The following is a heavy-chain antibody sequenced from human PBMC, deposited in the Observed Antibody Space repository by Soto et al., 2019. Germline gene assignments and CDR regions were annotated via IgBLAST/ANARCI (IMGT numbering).Heavy chain of an antibody. CDR1: GYTFTTYW. CDR3: ACHLPLQTTAEFTYHFDF. V-gene: IGHV5-51*01. Sequence: GESLKISCEGSGYTFTTYWIAWVRQMPGKGLEWMGIIYPGDSDTKYSPSFQGQVTMSADKSTNTAYLQWSSLKASDTAMYYCACHLPLQTTAEFTYHFDFWGQGTTVTVSS. J-gene: IGHJ4*02. CDR2: IYPGDSDT. D-gene: IGHD6-13*01.